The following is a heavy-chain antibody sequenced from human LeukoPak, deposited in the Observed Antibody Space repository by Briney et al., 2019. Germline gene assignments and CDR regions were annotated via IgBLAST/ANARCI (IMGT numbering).Heavy chain of an antibody. CDR3: ARERSGVIITRYYYGMDV. V-gene: IGHV4-4*08. Sequence: PSETLSLTCTVSGGSISSYYWSWIRQPPGKGLEWIGYIYTSGSTNYNPSLKSRVTMSVDTSKNQFSLKLSSVTAADTAVYYCARERSGVIITRYYYGMDVWGQGTTVTVSS. J-gene: IGHJ6*02. D-gene: IGHD3-10*01. CDR1: GGSISSYY. CDR2: IYTSGST.